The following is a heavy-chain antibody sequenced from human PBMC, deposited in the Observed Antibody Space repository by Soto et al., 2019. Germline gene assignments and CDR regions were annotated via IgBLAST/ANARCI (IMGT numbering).Heavy chain of an antibody. Sequence: WASVKVSCKASGYTFTSYDINWVRQATGQGLEWMGWMNPNSGNTGYAQKFQGRVTMTRNTSISTAYMELISLRYEDTAVYYWARGPSRAAAANWNYWGQGTLVTVSS. D-gene: IGHD6-13*01. J-gene: IGHJ4*02. V-gene: IGHV1-8*01. CDR1: GYTFTSYD. CDR3: ARGPSRAAAANWNY. CDR2: MNPNSGNT.